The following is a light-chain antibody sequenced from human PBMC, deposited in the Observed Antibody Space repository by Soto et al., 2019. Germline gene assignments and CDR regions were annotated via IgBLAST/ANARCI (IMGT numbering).Light chain of an antibody. J-gene: IGKJ2*01. CDR2: AAS. CDR3: QQAHSFPHT. CDR1: QGISSW. Sequence: DIQLTQSPSSVSASVGDRVTIICRASQGISSWLAWYQQKPGKAPELLIYAASNLQSGVPSRFSGSGSGTDFTLTICSLEPEDFASYFCQQAHSFPHTFGQGTKLEI. V-gene: IGKV1-12*01.